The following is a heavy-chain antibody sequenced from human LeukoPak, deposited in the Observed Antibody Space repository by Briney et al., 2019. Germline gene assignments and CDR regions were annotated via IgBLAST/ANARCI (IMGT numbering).Heavy chain of an antibody. J-gene: IGHJ4*02. CDR1: GGSISSYY. V-gene: IGHV4-59*01. CDR3: ARDVSSGWSFFDY. Sequence: SETLSLTCTVSGGSISSYYWSWIRQPPGKGLEWIRYIYYSGSTNYNPSLKSRVTISVDTSKNQFSLKLSSVTAADTAVYYCARDVSSGWSFFDYWGQGTLVTVSS. D-gene: IGHD6-19*01. CDR2: IYYSGST.